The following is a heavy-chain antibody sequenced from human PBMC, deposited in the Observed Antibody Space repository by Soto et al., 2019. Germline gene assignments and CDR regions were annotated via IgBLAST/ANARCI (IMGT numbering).Heavy chain of an antibody. V-gene: IGHV3-23*01. CDR1: GFTFSSYA. J-gene: IGHJ3*02. Sequence: EVQLLESGGGLVQPGGSLRLSCAASGFTFSSYAMSWVRQAPGKGLEWVSAISGSGGSTYYADSVKGRFTISRDNSKNTLYLQMNSLRADDTAVYYCAKDRSEYDYIWGSYLPNAFDIWGQGTMVTVSS. CDR3: AKDRSEYDYIWGSYLPNAFDI. CDR2: ISGSGGST. D-gene: IGHD3-16*02.